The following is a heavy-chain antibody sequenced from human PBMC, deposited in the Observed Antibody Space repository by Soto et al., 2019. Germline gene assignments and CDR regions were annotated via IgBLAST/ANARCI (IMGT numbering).Heavy chain of an antibody. Sequence: SETLSLTCTVSGGSISSYYWSWIRQPPGKGLEWIGYIYYSGSTNYNPSLKSRVTISVDTSKNQFSLKLSSVTAADTAVYYCARWYSSGRGWFDPWGQGTLLTVSS. J-gene: IGHJ5*02. D-gene: IGHD6-19*01. CDR3: ARWYSSGRGWFDP. V-gene: IGHV4-59*01. CDR1: GGSISSYY. CDR2: IYYSGST.